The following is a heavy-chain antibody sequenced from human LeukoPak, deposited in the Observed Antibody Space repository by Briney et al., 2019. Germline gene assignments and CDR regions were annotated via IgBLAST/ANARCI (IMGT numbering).Heavy chain of an antibody. J-gene: IGHJ5*02. CDR2: IYTGGST. V-gene: IGHV3-66*01. Sequence: GGSLRLSCAASGYIFSSYTMNWVRQAPGKGLEWVSVIYTGGSTYYADSVKGRFTISRDNSKNTLYLQMNSPRAEDTAVYYCARDPGNWFDPWGQGTLVTVSS. CDR3: ARDPGNWFDP. CDR1: GYIFSSYT.